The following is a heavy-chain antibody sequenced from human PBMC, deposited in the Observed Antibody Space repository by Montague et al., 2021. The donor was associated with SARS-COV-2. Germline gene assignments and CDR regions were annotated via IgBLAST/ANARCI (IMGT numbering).Heavy chain of an antibody. CDR1: GAFITSHY. CDR2: VFSGGNS. CDR3: VRDLYCRSTACIGNAFDV. D-gene: IGHD2-2*01. Sequence: SETLSLTCTVSGAFITSHYWSWIRQPPGKGLEWIGNVFSGGNSKYNPSLKSRVTLSVDTSKSQFSLKLTSMTTADTALYYCVRDLYCRSTACIGNAFDVWGQGTMVSVFS. J-gene: IGHJ3*01. V-gene: IGHV4-59*11.